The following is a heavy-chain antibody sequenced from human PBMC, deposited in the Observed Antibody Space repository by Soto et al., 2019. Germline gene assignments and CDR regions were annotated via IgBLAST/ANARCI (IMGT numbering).Heavy chain of an antibody. D-gene: IGHD2-21*02. J-gene: IGHJ3*02. V-gene: IGHV1-2*04. Sequence: ASVKVSCKASGYTFTGYYMHWVRQAPGQGLEWMGWINPNSGGTNYAQKFQGWVTMTRDTSISTAYMELSRLRSDDTAVYYCARDLKYCGGDCSSDAFDIWGQGTMVTVS. CDR1: GYTFTGYY. CDR2: INPNSGGT. CDR3: ARDLKYCGGDCSSDAFDI.